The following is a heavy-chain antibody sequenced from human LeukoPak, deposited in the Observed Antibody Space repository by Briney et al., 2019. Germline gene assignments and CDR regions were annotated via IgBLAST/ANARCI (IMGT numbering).Heavy chain of an antibody. CDR1: GFAFSSHA. J-gene: IGHJ4*02. Sequence: GKSLRLSCAAPGFAFSSHAMHWVRQAPGKGLEWVAVISYDGSNKYYADSVKGRFTISRDNSKNTLYLQMNSLRAEDTAVYYCARDSTNYYYYDSSGYFSYWGQGTLVTVSS. CDR3: ARDSTNYYYYDSSGYFSY. CDR2: ISYDGSNK. V-gene: IGHV3-30*04. D-gene: IGHD3-22*01.